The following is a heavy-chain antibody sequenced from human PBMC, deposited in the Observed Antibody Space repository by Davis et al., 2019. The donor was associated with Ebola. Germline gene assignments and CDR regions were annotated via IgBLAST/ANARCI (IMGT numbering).Heavy chain of an antibody. CDR1: GFTSSSYW. J-gene: IGHJ4*02. Sequence: GESLKISCVASGFTSSSYWMHWVRQAPGKGLVWVSLIKSDGSSTRYADSVKGRFTISRDNAKNTLYLQMNSLRAEDTAVYYCARGALALDYWGQGTLVTVSS. CDR3: ARGALALDY. CDR2: IKSDGSST. V-gene: IGHV3-74*01.